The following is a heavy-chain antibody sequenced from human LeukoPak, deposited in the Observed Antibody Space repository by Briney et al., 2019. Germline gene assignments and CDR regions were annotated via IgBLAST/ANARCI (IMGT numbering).Heavy chain of an antibody. CDR1: GFTFSSYS. CDR3: ARDPGGSYSHGI. D-gene: IGHD1-26*01. V-gene: IGHV3-21*01. J-gene: IGHJ4*02. CDR2: ISSSSSYI. Sequence: GGSLRLSCAASGFTFSSYSMNWVRQAPGKGLEWVSSISSSSSYIYYADSVKGRFTISRDNAKNSLYLQMNSLRAEDTAVYYCARDPGGSYSHGIWGQGTLVTVSS.